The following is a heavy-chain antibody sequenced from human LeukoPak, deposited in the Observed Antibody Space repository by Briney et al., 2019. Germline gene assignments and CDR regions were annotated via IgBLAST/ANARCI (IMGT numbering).Heavy chain of an antibody. Sequence: SQTLSLTCAISGDSVSSNSAAWNWIRQSPSRGLEWLGRTYYRSKWYNDYAVFVKSRITINPDTSKNQFSLQLNSVTPEDTAVYYCARNGDFWSGYPSWFDPWGQGTLVTVSS. D-gene: IGHD3-3*01. CDR2: TYYRSKWYN. J-gene: IGHJ5*02. V-gene: IGHV6-1*01. CDR1: GDSVSSNSAA. CDR3: ARNGDFWSGYPSWFDP.